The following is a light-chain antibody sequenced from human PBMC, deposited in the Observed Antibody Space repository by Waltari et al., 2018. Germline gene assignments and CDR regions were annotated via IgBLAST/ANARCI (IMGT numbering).Light chain of an antibody. CDR2: VNSDGSY. V-gene: IGLV4-69*01. CDR1: SGHSDYA. Sequence: QLMLTQSPSASASLGASVKLTCTLNSGHSDYAIAWHQQQPEKGPRFLMKVNSDGSYIKGDGIPARFSGSSSGAERYLTISSRQSEDEADYYCQTGGFGIWVFGGGTKLTVL. CDR3: QTGGFGIWV. J-gene: IGLJ3*02.